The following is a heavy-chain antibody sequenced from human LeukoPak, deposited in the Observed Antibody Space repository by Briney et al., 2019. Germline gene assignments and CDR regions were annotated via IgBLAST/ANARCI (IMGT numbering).Heavy chain of an antibody. D-gene: IGHD1-26*01. V-gene: IGHV4-34*01. CDR3: ALLKGATFDY. CDR1: GGSFSGYY. Sequence: PSETLSLTCAVYGGSFSGYYWSWIRQPPGKGLEWIGEINHSGSTNYNPSLKSRVTISVDTSKNQFSLKLSSMTAADTAVYYCALLKGATFDYWGQGTLVTVSS. J-gene: IGHJ4*02. CDR2: INHSGST.